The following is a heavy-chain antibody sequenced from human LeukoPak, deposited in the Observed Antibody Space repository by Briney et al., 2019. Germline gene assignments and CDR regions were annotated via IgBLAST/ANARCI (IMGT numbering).Heavy chain of an antibody. D-gene: IGHD3-3*01. Sequence: GGSLRLSCAAFGFTFSSYAMSWVRQAPGKGLEWVSAISGSGGSTYYADSVKGRFTIPRDNSKNTLYLQMNSLRAEDTAVYYCAKDRDYDLPQSPDYWGQGTLVTVSS. J-gene: IGHJ4*02. CDR2: ISGSGGST. CDR1: GFTFSSYA. CDR3: AKDRDYDLPQSPDY. V-gene: IGHV3-23*01.